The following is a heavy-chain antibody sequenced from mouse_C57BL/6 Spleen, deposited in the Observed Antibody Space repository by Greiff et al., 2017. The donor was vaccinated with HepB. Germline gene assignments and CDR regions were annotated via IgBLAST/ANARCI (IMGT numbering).Heavy chain of an antibody. V-gene: IGHV1-26*01. D-gene: IGHD5-5*01. Sequence: VQLQQSGPELVKPGASVKISCKASGYTFTDYYMNWVKQSHGKSLEWIGDINPNNGGTSYNQKFKGKATLTVDKSSSTAYMELRSLTSEDSAVYYCATPIYLWGQGTLVTVSA. CDR1: GYTFTDYY. CDR3: ATPIYL. CDR2: INPNNGGT. J-gene: IGHJ3*01.